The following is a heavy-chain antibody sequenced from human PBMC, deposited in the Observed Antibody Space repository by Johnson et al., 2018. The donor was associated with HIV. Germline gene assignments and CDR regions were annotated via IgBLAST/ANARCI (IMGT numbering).Heavy chain of an antibody. CDR2: INSDGSST. Sequence: VQLVESGGDLVQPGGSLRLSCVGSGFTFSTNWMHWVRQAPGKGLVWVSRINSDGSSTSYADSVKGRFTISRDNAKNTLYLQMDSLGAEDTAVYYCASPGITGTLGALDMWGQGTMVTVSS. J-gene: IGHJ3*02. CDR1: GFTFSTNW. CDR3: ASPGITGTLGALDM. V-gene: IGHV3-74*03. D-gene: IGHD1-7*01.